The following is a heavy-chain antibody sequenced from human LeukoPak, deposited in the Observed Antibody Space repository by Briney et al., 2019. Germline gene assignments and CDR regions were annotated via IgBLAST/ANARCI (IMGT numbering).Heavy chain of an antibody. CDR1: GGSSSSSSYY. CDR3: ARSYSSSWGRAWFDP. CDR2: VDYSGST. V-gene: IGHV4-39*07. Sequence: SETLSLTCTVSGGSSSSSSYYWGWIRQPPGKGLEWIGSVDYSGSTYYNPSLKSRVTISVDTAKTQFSLQLSPVTAADTAVYYCARSYSSSWGRAWFDPWGQGTLVTVSS. J-gene: IGHJ5*02. D-gene: IGHD6-13*01.